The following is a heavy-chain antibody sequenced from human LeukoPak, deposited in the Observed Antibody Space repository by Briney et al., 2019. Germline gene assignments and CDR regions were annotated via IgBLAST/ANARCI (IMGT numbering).Heavy chain of an antibody. Sequence: ASVTVSCKASGGTFSSYAISWVRQAPGKGLEWMGGFDPEDGETIYAQKFQGRVTMTEDTSTDTAYMELSSLRSEDTAVYYCATGSTEYCSGGSCLHGYYYYGMDVWGQGTTVTVSS. D-gene: IGHD2-15*01. J-gene: IGHJ6*02. CDR2: FDPEDGET. CDR3: ATGSTEYCSGGSCLHGYYYYGMDV. CDR1: GGTFSSYA. V-gene: IGHV1-24*01.